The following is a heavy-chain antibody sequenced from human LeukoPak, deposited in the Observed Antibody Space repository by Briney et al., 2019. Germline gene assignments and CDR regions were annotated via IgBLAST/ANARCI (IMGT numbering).Heavy chain of an antibody. V-gene: IGHV4-38-2*02. J-gene: IGHJ4*02. CDR3: ARVSSRRLPPTYSYDRRNYFDY. Sequence: SETLSLTCTVSGYSISSGYYWGWIRHPPGKGLEWIGSIYHSGSTYYNPSLKSGVTISVDTSKNQISLKLRSVTAADTAIYYCARVSSRRLPPTYSYDRRNYFDYWGQGTLVTVSS. CDR2: IYHSGST. D-gene: IGHD3-22*01. CDR1: GYSISSGYY.